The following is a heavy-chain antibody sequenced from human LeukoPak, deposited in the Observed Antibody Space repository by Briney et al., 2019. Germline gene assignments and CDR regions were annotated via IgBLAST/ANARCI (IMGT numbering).Heavy chain of an antibody. CDR3: ARAWGMGSTADY. Sequence: GGSLRLSCAASGFTFSSHGMHWVRQAPGKGLEWVAVICYDGSKKYYVDSVKGRFTISRDDSRNTLYLQMESLRVEDTAVYYCARAWGMGSTADYWGQGTLVTVSS. CDR1: GFTFSSHG. CDR2: ICYDGSKK. V-gene: IGHV3-33*01. D-gene: IGHD3-16*01. J-gene: IGHJ4*02.